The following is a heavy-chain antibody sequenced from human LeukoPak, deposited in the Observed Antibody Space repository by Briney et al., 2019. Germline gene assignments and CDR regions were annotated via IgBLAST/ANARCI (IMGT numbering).Heavy chain of an antibody. CDR3: ARRNDFDI. CDR1: GCSITGYH. J-gene: IGHJ3*02. CDR2: IYSSGST. V-gene: IGHV4-4*08. Sequence: SETLSLTCTVSGCSITGYHWSWIRQPPGKGLEWIGYIYSSGSTEYKPSLKSRATISADTSKNQFSLKLTSVTAADTAIYYCARRNDFDIWSQGTMVTVSS.